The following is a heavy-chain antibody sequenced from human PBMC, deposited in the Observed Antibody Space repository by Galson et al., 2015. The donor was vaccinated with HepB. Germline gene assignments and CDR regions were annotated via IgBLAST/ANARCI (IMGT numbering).Heavy chain of an antibody. Sequence: SLRLSCAASGFTFSSYGMHWVRQAPGKRLEWVAVISYDGSNKYYADSVKGRFTISRDNSKNTLYLQMNSLRAEDTAVYYCAKEAIYGSGSYYYYYGMDVWGQGTTVTVSS. V-gene: IGHV3-30*18. CDR3: AKEAIYGSGSYYYYYGMDV. D-gene: IGHD3-10*01. CDR1: GFTFSSYG. CDR2: ISYDGSNK. J-gene: IGHJ6*02.